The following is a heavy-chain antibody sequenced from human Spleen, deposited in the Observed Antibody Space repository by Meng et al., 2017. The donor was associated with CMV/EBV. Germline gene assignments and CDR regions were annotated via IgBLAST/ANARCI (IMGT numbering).Heavy chain of an antibody. D-gene: IGHD1-26*01. J-gene: IGHJ4*02. CDR1: GFTLRRYW. Sequence: EVLWGEAVVVLIQPGWTLRLSCAVSGFTLRRYWMHWVRQAPGKGLEWVSHIDSDGRDITYADSVRGRFTISRDDAKNTLYLQMNSLRVEDTAVYYCARGVAESLGWEMGYWGQGTLVTVSS. V-gene: IGHV3-74*03. CDR3: ARGVAESLGWEMGY. CDR2: IDSDGRDI.